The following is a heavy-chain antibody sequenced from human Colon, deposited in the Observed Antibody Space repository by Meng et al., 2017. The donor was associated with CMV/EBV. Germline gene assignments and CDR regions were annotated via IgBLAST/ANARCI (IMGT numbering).Heavy chain of an antibody. D-gene: IGHD3-22*01. CDR3: AREGLYDNIGFDV. CDR1: GFRLENYA. J-gene: IGHJ6*02. CDR2: INWNSVKI. Sequence: SLKISCKASGFRLENYAMHWVRQLPGRGLEWVSTINWNSVKIVYADSVKGRFTVSRDNAKNSLYLQMSSLTNEDTALYHCAREGLYDNIGFDVWGQGTTVTVSS. V-gene: IGHV3-9*01.